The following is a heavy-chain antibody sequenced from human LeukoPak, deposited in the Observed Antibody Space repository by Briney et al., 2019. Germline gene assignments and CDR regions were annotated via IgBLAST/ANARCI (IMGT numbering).Heavy chain of an antibody. J-gene: IGHJ5*02. CDR2: ISGSSSYI. D-gene: IGHD1-26*01. Sequence: GGSLRLSCAASGFTFSSYSMNWVRQAPGKGLEWVSSISGSSSYIYYADSVKGRFTISRDNAKNSLYVQMNSLRAEDTAVYYCTTDSPLYSGNYYEVPWGQGTLVTVSS. CDR3: TTDSPLYSGNYYEVP. CDR1: GFTFSSYS. V-gene: IGHV3-21*01.